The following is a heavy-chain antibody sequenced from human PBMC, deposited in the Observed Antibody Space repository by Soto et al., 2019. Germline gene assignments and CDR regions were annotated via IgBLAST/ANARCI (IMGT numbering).Heavy chain of an antibody. CDR2: ISAYNGNT. J-gene: IGHJ4*02. V-gene: IGHV1-18*01. CDR1: GYTFTSYG. CDR3: ARDGPRLYDFWSGYQYYFDY. D-gene: IGHD3-3*01. Sequence: ASVKVSCKASGYTFTSYGISWVRQAPGQGLEWMGWISAYNGNTNYAQKLQGRVTMTTDTSTSTAYMELRSLRSDDTAVYYCARDGPRLYDFWSGYQYYFDYWGQGTLVTVSS.